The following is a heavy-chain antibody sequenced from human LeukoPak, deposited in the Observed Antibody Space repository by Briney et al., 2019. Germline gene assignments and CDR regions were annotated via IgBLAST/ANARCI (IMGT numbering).Heavy chain of an antibody. CDR1: GVTFSNYW. Sequence: GGSLRLSWAASGVTFSNYWMTWVRQAPGKGLEWVASIKQDGSEKYYVDSVKGRFIISRDNAKNSLYLQMNSLRAEDTAVYYCAKDILTGYSPDAFDIWGQGTMVTVSS. V-gene: IGHV3-7*03. CDR3: AKDILTGYSPDAFDI. D-gene: IGHD3-9*01. J-gene: IGHJ3*02. CDR2: IKQDGSEK.